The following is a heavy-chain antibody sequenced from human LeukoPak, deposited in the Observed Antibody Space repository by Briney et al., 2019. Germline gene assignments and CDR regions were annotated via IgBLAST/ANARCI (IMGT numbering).Heavy chain of an antibody. V-gene: IGHV4-38-2*01. CDR1: GYSINSDYS. CDR2: MYYSGNT. Sequence: SETLSLTCAVSGYSINSDYSGAWIRQAPGKGLGWIAIMYYSGNTYYNPSLESRVTISVDKSNNQSSLKLPSVTAADTAVYYCARYYYGSGSRYKCAFDMWGQGTMVTVSS. J-gene: IGHJ3*02. CDR3: ARYYYGSGSRYKCAFDM. D-gene: IGHD3-10*01.